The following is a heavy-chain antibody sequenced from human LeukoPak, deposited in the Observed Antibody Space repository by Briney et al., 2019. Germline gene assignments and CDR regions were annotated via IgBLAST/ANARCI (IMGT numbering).Heavy chain of an antibody. CDR2: INLGGSVI. D-gene: IGHD7-27*01. CDR1: GFAFRDYW. CDR3: AAWGLHNY. Sequence: GGSLRLSCEASGFAFRDYWMNWVRQAPGKGLEWVANINLGGSVILYVDSVKGRFTASRDNAENSVSLQMNSLRAEDTAVYYCAAWGLHNYWGQGTLVTVSS. J-gene: IGHJ4*02. V-gene: IGHV3-7*01.